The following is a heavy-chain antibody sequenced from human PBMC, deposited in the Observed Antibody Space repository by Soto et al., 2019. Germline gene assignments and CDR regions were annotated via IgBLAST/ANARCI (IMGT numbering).Heavy chain of an antibody. J-gene: IGHJ4*02. CDR1: GYTFTSYG. CDR3: ARDDYYDSSGYPSDY. CDR2: ISAYNGNT. Sequence: GASVKVSCKASGYTFTSYGITWVRQAPEQGLEWMGWISAYNGNTNYAQKLQGRVTMTTDTSTSTAYMELRSLRSDDTAVYYCARDDYYDSSGYPSDYWGQGTLVTVSS. V-gene: IGHV1-18*04. D-gene: IGHD3-22*01.